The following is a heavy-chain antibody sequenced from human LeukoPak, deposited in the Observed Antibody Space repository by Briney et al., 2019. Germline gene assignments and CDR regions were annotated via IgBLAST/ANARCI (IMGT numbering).Heavy chain of an antibody. J-gene: IGHJ4*02. Sequence: PGGSLRLSCAASGFTVSSNHMSWVRQAPGKGLEWVSTIYSGGSTYYADSVKGRFTISRDNSKNTLYLQMNSLRGEDTAVYYCARNGYTSGWYRNWGQGTLVTVSS. D-gene: IGHD6-19*01. V-gene: IGHV3-53*01. CDR3: ARNGYTSGWYRN. CDR1: GFTVSSNH. CDR2: IYSGGST.